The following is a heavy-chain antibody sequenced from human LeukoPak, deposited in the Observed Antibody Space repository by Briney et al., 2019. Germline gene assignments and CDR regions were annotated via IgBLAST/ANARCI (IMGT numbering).Heavy chain of an antibody. CDR2: IKGDGTTT. CDR1: GFTFSGYW. V-gene: IGHV3-74*01. Sequence: GGSLRLSCTASGFTFSGYWMHWVRQAPGKGLVWVSRIKGDGTTTSYAGSVKGRFTISRDNAKNTLYLQMNSLRVEDTAVYYCARSDWFDPWGQGTLVTVSS. CDR3: ARSDWFDP. J-gene: IGHJ5*02.